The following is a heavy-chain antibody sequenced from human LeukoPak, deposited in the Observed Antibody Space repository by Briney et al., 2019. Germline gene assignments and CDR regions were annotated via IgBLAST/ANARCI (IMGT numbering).Heavy chain of an antibody. V-gene: IGHV3-21*01. Sequence: GGSLRLSCAASGFTFSSYSMNWVRQAPGKGLEWVSSISSSSSYIYYANSVKGRFTISRDNSKNTLYLQMNSLRAEDTAVYYCAKEVGGGDCFDYWGQGTLVTVSS. CDR2: ISSSSSYI. D-gene: IGHD2-21*01. J-gene: IGHJ4*02. CDR3: AKEVGGGDCFDY. CDR1: GFTFSSYS.